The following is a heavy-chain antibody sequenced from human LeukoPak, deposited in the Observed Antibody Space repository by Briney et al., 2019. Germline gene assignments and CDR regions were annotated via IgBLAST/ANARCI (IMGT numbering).Heavy chain of an antibody. CDR1: GFTFSSYA. V-gene: IGHV3-23*01. Sequence: TGGSLRLSCAASGFTFSSYAMSWVRQAPGKGLEWVSAISGSGGSTYYADSVKGRFTISRDNSKNTLYLQMNSLRAEDTAVYYCAKVWYQLPHYGMDVWGQGTTVTVSS. J-gene: IGHJ6*02. CDR3: AKVWYQLPHYGMDV. CDR2: ISGSGGST. D-gene: IGHD2-2*01.